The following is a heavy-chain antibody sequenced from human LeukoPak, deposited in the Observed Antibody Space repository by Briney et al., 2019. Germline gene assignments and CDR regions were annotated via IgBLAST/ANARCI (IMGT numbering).Heavy chain of an antibody. V-gene: IGHV3-23*01. J-gene: IGHJ4*02. Sequence: GGSLRLSCAASGFTFSSYAMSWVSQAPGKGLEWVSAISGSGGSTYYADSVKGRFTISRDNSKSTLYLQMNSLRAEDTAVYYCARTGGFYCGGDCYFDYWGQGTLVTVSS. CDR2: ISGSGGST. CDR1: GFTFSSYA. D-gene: IGHD2-21*02. CDR3: ARTGGFYCGGDCYFDY.